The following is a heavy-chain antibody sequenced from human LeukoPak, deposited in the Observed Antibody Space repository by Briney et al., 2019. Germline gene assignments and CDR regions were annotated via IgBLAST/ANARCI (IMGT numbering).Heavy chain of an antibody. J-gene: IGHJ5*02. V-gene: IGHV4-59*08. CDR2: IYYSEST. Sequence: PSETLSLTCTVSGGSISSYYWSWIRQPPGKGLEWIGYIYYSESTNYNPSLKSRVTISVDTSKNQFSLKLSSVTAADTAVYYCARGYCSGGSCYHDWNWFDPWGQGTLVTVSS. CDR1: GGSISSYY. CDR3: ARGYCSGGSCYHDWNWFDP. D-gene: IGHD2-15*01.